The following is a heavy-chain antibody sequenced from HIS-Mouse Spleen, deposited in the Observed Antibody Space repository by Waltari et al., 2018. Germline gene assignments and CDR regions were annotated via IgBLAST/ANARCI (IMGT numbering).Heavy chain of an antibody. CDR1: GFTFRSYA. Sequence: QVQLVESGGGVVQPGRSLRLSCAASGFTFRSYAMHWVRQAPGKGLEWVAVISYEGSNKYYADSVKGRFTISRDNSKNTLYLQMNSLRAEDTAVYYCARRRSYFDYWGQGTLVTVSS. V-gene: IGHV3-30-3*01. CDR3: ARRRSYFDY. CDR2: ISYEGSNK. J-gene: IGHJ4*02.